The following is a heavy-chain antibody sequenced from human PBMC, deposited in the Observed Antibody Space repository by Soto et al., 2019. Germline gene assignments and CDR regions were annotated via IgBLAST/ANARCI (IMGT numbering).Heavy chain of an antibody. CDR3: ARAPLPSGWYQRGVYYGMDV. V-gene: IGHV1-2*04. J-gene: IGHJ6*02. CDR1: GYTFTGYY. D-gene: IGHD6-19*01. CDR2: INPNSGGT. Sequence: ASVKVSCKASGYTFTGYYMHWVRHAPGQGLEWMGWINPNSGGTNYAQKFQGWVTMTRDTSISTAYMELSRLRSDDTAVYYCARAPLPSGWYQRGVYYGMDVWGQGTTVTVSS.